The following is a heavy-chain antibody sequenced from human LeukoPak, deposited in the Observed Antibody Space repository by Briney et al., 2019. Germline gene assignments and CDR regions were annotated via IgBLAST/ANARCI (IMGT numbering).Heavy chain of an antibody. CDR2: IKSRTDGGTT. V-gene: IGHV3-15*07. Sequence: PGGSLRLSCAASASTFSNDAIHWVRQAPGKGLEWVGRIKSRTDGGTTVYSAPVKGRFTISRDDSKSTLYLQMNSLKIEDTAVYYCTTGLLAAVGLVSFFDFWGQGALVTVSS. CDR1: ASTFSNDA. CDR3: TTGLLAAVGLVSFFDF. J-gene: IGHJ4*02. D-gene: IGHD6-13*01.